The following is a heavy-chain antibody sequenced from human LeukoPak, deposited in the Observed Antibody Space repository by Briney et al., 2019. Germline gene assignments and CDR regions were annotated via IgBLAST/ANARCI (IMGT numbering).Heavy chain of an antibody. Sequence: PGRSLRLSCAASGFTFSSYGMHWVRQAPGKGLEWVSAISGSGGSTYYADSVKGRFTISRDNSKNTLYLQMNSLRAEDTAVYYCAKDLRGSSGDALDYWGQGTLVIVSS. CDR3: AKDLRGSSGDALDY. J-gene: IGHJ4*02. CDR1: GFTFSSYG. CDR2: ISGSGGST. V-gene: IGHV3-23*01. D-gene: IGHD6-19*01.